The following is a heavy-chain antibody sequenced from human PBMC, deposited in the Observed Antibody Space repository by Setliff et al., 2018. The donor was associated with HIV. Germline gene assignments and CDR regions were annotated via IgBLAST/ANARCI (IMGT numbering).Heavy chain of an antibody. CDR1: GYSFTSHW. J-gene: IGHJ2*01. V-gene: IGHV5-51*01. D-gene: IGHD3-3*01. CDR2: IYPSDSAT. Sequence: PGESLKISCQGSGYSFTSHWIAWVRQMPGQGLEWMGIIYPSDSATAYSPSFQGQITISADKSISTAYLQWSSLKASDTAIYYCARSHFITLFGVIYYPGYFDLWGRGTQVT. CDR3: ARSHFITLFGVIYYPGYFDL.